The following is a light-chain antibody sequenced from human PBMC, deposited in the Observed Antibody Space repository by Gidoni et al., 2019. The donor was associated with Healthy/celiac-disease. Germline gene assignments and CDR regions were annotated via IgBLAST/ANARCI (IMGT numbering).Light chain of an antibody. CDR3: QQYYSYPRT. J-gene: IGKJ1*01. Sequence: FRMTLSPSSFSASTGDRVTITSRASQGISSYLSWYQQKPGKAPKRLIYAASTLQSGVPSRFSGSGAGTDFTLTNSCLQSEDFATYYCQQYYSYPRTFGQGNKSGNQT. CDR1: QGISSY. V-gene: IGKV1-8*01. CDR2: AAS.